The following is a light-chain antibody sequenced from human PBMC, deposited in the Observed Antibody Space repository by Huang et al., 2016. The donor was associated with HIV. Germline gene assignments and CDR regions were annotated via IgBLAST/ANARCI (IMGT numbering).Light chain of an antibody. CDR3: QQYESVPLT. V-gene: IGKV1-33*01. J-gene: IGKJ4*01. CDR2: EAS. Sequence: DIQLTQSPVSLSVSVGDRVTISCQSSHDIRNFLNWYQQKPGKAPKLLIYEASYLQTGVPSRFSASGSWTDFTLTISSLHPEDLATYFCQQYESVPLTFGGGTKVQIK. CDR1: HDIRNF.